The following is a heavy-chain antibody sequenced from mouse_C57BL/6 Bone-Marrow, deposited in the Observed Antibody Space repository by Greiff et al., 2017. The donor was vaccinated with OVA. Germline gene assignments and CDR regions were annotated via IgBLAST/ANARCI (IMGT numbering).Heavy chain of an antibody. J-gene: IGHJ4*01. CDR3: ARSLGYYYAMDY. D-gene: IGHD3-3*01. Sequence: VQLQQPGAELVKPGASVKLSCKASGYTFTSYWMHWVKQRPGQGLEWIGMIHPNSGSTNYNEKFKSKATLTVDKSSSTAYMQLSSLTSEDSAVYYCARSLGYYYAMDYWGQGTSVTVSS. CDR1: GYTFTSYW. CDR2: IHPNSGST. V-gene: IGHV1-64*01.